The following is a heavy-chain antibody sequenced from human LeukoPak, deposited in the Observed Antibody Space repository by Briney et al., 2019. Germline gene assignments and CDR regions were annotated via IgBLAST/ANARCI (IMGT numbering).Heavy chain of an antibody. CDR1: GGSISSYY. V-gene: IGHV4-59*01. CDR2: IYYSGST. D-gene: IGHD6-19*01. CDR3: ARVRPAVAGTHYFDY. Sequence: LETLSLTCTVSGGSISSYYWSGIRQPPGKGLEWIGYIYYSGSTNYSPSLKSRVTMSVDTPRKQFSLKLSSVTAADTAVYYCARVRPAVAGTHYFDYWGQGTLVTVSS. J-gene: IGHJ4*02.